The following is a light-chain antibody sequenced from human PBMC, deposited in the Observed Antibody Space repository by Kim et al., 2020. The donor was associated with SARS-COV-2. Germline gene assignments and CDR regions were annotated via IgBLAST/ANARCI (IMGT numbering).Light chain of an antibody. V-gene: IGLV2-14*03. Sequence: KSITLSCNGTNSDIGGYNYVSWYQHHPGKAPKLLIYDVTKRPSGVSNRFSGSKSGSTASLTISGLQAEDEADYYCSSYTSSKTWLFGGGTQLTVL. CDR1: NSDIGGYNY. J-gene: IGLJ3*02. CDR2: DVT. CDR3: SSYTSSKTWL.